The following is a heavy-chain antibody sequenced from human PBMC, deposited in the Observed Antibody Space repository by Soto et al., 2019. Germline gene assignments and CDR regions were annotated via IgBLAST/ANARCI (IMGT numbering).Heavy chain of an antibody. D-gene: IGHD3-3*01. CDR1: GFTLSSYG. V-gene: IGHV3-30*18. Sequence: QVQLVESGGGGVQPGGSLKLSCAASGFTLSSYGMHWVRQAPGKGLEGVAVIPYDGSNKYYPDSVKGRFTISRNNSKNXXYLQMNSLRAEDTAVYYCAKGVTIFGVVTFSGMDVWGQGTTVTVSS. CDR2: IPYDGSNK. CDR3: AKGVTIFGVVTFSGMDV. J-gene: IGHJ6*02.